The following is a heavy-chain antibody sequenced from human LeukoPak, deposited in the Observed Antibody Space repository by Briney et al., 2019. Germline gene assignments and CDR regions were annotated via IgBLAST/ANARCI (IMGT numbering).Heavy chain of an antibody. V-gene: IGHV1-8*01. CDR3: VRAMAPLDTFNYQYAMDV. CDR1: GYTFSNYG. J-gene: IGHJ6*02. CDR2: MNPNSGNT. D-gene: IGHD5-24*01. Sequence: GASVKVSCKASGYTFSNYGLNWVRQAPGQGLEWMGWMNPNSGNTGYAQKFQGRFTLTRETFISTAYMELSSLRSDDTAVYYCVRAMAPLDTFNYQYAMDVWGQGTMVTVSS.